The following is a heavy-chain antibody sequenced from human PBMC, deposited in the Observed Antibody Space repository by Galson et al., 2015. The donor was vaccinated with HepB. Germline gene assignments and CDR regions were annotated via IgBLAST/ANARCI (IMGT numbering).Heavy chain of an antibody. J-gene: IGHJ4*02. D-gene: IGHD5-12*01. Sequence: SESLSLTCSVAPGFINNFYCSWIGHSARNRPVWIVDMRCTRDTTYNPSLGYRVGMSVDTSINQFSLWLTFVTAADTAVYYCARHPGRGSVGYAFDLWGQGTLVTVSA. CDR2: MRCTRDT. CDR3: ARHPGRGSVGYAFDL. CDR1: PGFINNFY. V-gene: IGHV4-59*08.